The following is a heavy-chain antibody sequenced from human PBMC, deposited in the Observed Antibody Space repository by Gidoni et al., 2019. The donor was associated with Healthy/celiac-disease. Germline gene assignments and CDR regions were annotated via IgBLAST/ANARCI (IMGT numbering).Heavy chain of an antibody. CDR3: ARASRHRLRPHWDFDY. D-gene: IGHD3-16*01. J-gene: IGHJ4*02. CDR1: GCSLRSSNW. Sequence: QVPLQESGPGLVKPSGTLSLTCAVSGCSLRSSNWWSWVRQPPGKGLEWIGEIYHSGSTNYNPSLKSRVTISVDKSKNQFSLKLSSVTAADTAVYYCARASRHRLRPHWDFDYWGQGTLVTVSS. CDR2: IYHSGST. V-gene: IGHV4-4*02.